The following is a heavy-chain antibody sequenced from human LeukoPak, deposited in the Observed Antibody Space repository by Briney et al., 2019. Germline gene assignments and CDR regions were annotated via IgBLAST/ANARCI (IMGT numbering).Heavy chain of an antibody. J-gene: IGHJ4*02. CDR3: ARRATMLAGGYFDY. CDR1: GGSISSYY. V-gene: IGHV4-4*09. Sequence: SETLSLTCTVSGGSISSYYWSWIRLPPGKGLEWIGYIYSSGSTNYNPSLKSRVTISVDTSKNQFSLKLSSVTAADTAVYYCARRATMLAGGYFDYWGQGTLVTVSS. D-gene: IGHD5-12*01. CDR2: IYSSGST.